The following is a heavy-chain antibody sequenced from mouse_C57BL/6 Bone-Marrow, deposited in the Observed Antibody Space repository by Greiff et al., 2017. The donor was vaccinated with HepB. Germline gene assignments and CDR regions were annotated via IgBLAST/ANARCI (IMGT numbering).Heavy chain of an antibody. D-gene: IGHD2-1*01. J-gene: IGHJ2*01. V-gene: IGHV1-87*01. Sequence: VQRVESGAELARPGASVKLSCKASGYTFTSYWMQWVKQRPGQGLEWIGAIYPGDGDTRYTQKFKAKATLTADKSSSTAYMQLSSLASEDSAVYYCARGRGNYDWGQGTTLTVSS. CDR2: IYPGDGDT. CDR3: ARGRGNYD. CDR1: GYTFTSYW.